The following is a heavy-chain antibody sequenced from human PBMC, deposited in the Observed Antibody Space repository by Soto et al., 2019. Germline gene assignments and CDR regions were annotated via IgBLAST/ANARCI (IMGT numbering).Heavy chain of an antibody. D-gene: IGHD6-13*01. Sequence: QVQLVQSGAEVKKPGSSVKVSCKASGGTFSSYAISWVRQAPGQGLEWMGGIIPMFGTANYAQKFQGRVTITADESTSTAYMELSSLRSEDTAVYYCARGAIGDGIRWYGGWFDPWRQGTLVTVSS. V-gene: IGHV1-69*12. CDR1: GGTFSSYA. CDR3: ARGAIGDGIRWYGGWFDP. J-gene: IGHJ5*02. CDR2: IIPMFGTA.